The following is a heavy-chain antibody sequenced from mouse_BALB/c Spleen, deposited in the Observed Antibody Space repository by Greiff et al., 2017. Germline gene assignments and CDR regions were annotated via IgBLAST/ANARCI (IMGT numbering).Heavy chain of an antibody. V-gene: IGHV5-6*01. Sequence: DVHLVESGGDLVKPGGSLKLSCAASGFTFSSYGMSWVRQTPDKRLEWVATISSGGSYTYYPDSVKGRFTISRDNAKNTLYLQMSSLKSEDTAMYYCARSTMITTGFAYWGQGTLVTVSA. CDR1: GFTFSSYG. CDR2: ISSGGSYT. J-gene: IGHJ3*01. CDR3: ARSTMITTGFAY. D-gene: IGHD2-4*01.